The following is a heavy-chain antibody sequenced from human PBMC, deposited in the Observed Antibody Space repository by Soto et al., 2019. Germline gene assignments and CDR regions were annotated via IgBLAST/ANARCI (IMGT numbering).Heavy chain of an antibody. CDR3: TRDDSGLGIDY. D-gene: IGHD1-26*01. CDR2: IPSDVRDV. CDR1: GFNFRDFW. V-gene: IGHV3-74*01. J-gene: IGHJ4*02. Sequence: GGSLRLSCEASGFNFRDFWMHWVRQPPGKGPEWVSNIPSDVRDVSYADSVRGRFTISRDDARNTLYLQMSDLRVEDTAIYYCTRDDSGLGIDYWGQGTQVTVSS.